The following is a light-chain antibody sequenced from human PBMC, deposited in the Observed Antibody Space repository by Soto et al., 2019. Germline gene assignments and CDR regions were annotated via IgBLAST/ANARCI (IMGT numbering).Light chain of an antibody. J-gene: IGKJ1*01. CDR1: QTVSSNY. CDR2: GAS. CDR3: QQYNSWPRT. V-gene: IGKV3-20*01. Sequence: EIILTQSPDTLSLSPGERATLSCRASQTVSSNYLAWCQQRPGQAPRLPIFGASIRVTGIPDRFIGSGSGTDFTLTISRPEPEDFAVYYCQQYNSWPRTFGQGTKVDIK.